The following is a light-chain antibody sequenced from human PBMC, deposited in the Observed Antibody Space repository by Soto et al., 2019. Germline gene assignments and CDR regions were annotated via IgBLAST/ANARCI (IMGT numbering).Light chain of an antibody. J-gene: IGLJ3*02. CDR2: DVS. CDR3: SSYTTATTRV. Sequence: QSVVTQPASVSGSPGRSITMSCTGTSSDVGAYNYVSWYQQHPGKAPKLMIFDVSNRPSGVSNRFSGSKSGNTASLTISGLQAEDEADYYCSSYTTATTRVFGGGTKLTVL. CDR1: SSDVGAYNY. V-gene: IGLV2-14*01.